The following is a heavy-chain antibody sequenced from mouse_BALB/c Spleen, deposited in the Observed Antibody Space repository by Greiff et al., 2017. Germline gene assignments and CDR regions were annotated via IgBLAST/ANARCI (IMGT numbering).Heavy chain of an antibody. CDR3: ARIGGEDGYYAAWFAY. J-gene: IGHJ3*01. CDR2: IWWDDDK. CDR1: GFSLSTSGMG. D-gene: IGHD2-3*01. V-gene: IGHV8-8*01. Sequence: QVTLKVSGPGILQPSQTLSLTCSFSGFSLSTSGMGVGWIRQPSGKGLEWLAHIWWDDDKRYNPALKSRLTISKDTSSNQVFLKIASVDTADTATYYCARIGGEDGYYAAWFAYWGQGTLVTVSA.